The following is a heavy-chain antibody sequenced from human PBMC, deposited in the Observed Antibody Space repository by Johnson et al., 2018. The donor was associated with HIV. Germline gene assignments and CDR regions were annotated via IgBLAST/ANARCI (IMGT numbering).Heavy chain of an antibody. CDR3: ARARWYLGGGSCCAFDI. CDR1: GFTFDDYA. V-gene: IGHV3-9*01. J-gene: IGHJ3*02. D-gene: IGHD2-15*01. CDR2: ISWNSGSI. Sequence: VQLVESGGGLVQPGRSLRLSCAASGFTFDDYAMHWVRQVPGKGLEWVSGISWNSGSIGYADSVKGRFTISRDNSKNTLYLQMNSLRAEDTAVYYCARARWYLGGGSCCAFDIWGQGTMVTVSS.